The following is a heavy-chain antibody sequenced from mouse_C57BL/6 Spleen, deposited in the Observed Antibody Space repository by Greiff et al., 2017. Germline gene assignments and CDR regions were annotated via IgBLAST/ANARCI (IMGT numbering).Heavy chain of an antibody. J-gene: IGHJ4*01. D-gene: IGHD1-1*01. V-gene: IGHV5-4*01. Sequence: EVKLVESGGGLVKPGGSLKLSCAASGFTFSSYAMSWVRQTPEKRLEWVATISDGGSYTYYPDNVKGRFTISRDNAKNNLYLQMSHLKSEDTAMYYCARERDYYGSSYGAMDYWGQGTSVTVSS. CDR1: GFTFSSYA. CDR3: ARERDYYGSSYGAMDY. CDR2: ISDGGSYT.